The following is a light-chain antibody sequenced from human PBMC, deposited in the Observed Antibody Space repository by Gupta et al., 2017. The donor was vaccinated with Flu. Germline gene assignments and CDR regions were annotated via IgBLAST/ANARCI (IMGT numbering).Light chain of an antibody. Sequence: SYELTQPPSVAASPGQTASITCAGHKLGDKYVCGYQQRPGQTLVLVIYQDTKRPSGIPARFSGSNSGNTATLTISGTQTMDEADYYCHAWDANTLYVFGTGTKVTVL. CDR2: QDT. CDR1: KLGDKY. J-gene: IGLJ1*01. CDR3: HAWDANTLYV. V-gene: IGLV3-1*01.